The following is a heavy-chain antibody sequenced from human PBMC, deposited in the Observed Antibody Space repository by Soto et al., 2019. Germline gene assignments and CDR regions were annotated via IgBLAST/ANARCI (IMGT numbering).Heavy chain of an antibody. CDR2: IYHSGST. Sequence: SETLSHTCAFSGGSIISGGYSWSWIRQPPGKGLEWIGYIYHSGSTYYNPSLKSRVTISVDRSKNQFSLKLSSVTAADTAGDYCAAGGGLPRYYWGQGTLVTVSS. CDR1: GGSIISGGYS. J-gene: IGHJ4*02. D-gene: IGHD5-12*01. CDR3: AAGGGLPRYY. V-gene: IGHV4-30-2*01.